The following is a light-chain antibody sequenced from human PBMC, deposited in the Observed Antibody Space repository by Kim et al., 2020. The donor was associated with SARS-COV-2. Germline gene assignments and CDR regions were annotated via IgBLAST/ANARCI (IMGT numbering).Light chain of an antibody. CDR1: SLRSYY. CDR2: GKN. V-gene: IGLV3-19*01. J-gene: IGLJ2*01. Sequence: SELTQDPAVSVALGQTVRITCQGDSLRSYYATWYQQKPGQAPIVVIYGKNNRPSGIPDRFSGSSSGNTASLTITGTQAGDEADYYCNSRNSNDNVVFGG. CDR3: NSRNSNDNVV.